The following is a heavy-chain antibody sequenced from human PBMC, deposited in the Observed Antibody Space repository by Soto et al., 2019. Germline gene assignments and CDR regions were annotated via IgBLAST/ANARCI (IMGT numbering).Heavy chain of an antibody. CDR2: IYATGTT. D-gene: IGHD1-1*01. Sequence: XATLWLTCTVSGACISGFYWSWIRKSAGKGLEWIGRIYATGTTDYNPSLKSRVMMSVDTSKKQFSLKLRSVTAADTAVYYCVRDGKKTLRDWFDPWGQGISVTVSS. V-gene: IGHV4-4*07. CDR1: GACISGFY. J-gene: IGHJ5*02. CDR3: VRDGKKTLRDWFDP.